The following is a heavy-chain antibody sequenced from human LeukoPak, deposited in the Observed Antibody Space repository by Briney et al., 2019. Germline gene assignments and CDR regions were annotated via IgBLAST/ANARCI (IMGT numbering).Heavy chain of an antibody. CDR3: AKGGRPTVTSKVDY. Sequence: GGSLRLSCAASGFTFSSYGMHWVRQAPGKGLEWVAVISYDRSNKYYADSVKGRFTISRDNSKNTLYLQMNSLRAEDTAVYYCAKGGRPTVTSKVDYWGQGTLVTVSS. D-gene: IGHD4-17*01. J-gene: IGHJ4*02. CDR1: GFTFSSYG. V-gene: IGHV3-30*18. CDR2: ISYDRSNK.